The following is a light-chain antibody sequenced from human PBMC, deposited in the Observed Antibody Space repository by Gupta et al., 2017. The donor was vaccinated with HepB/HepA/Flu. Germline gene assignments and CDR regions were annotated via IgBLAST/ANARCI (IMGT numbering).Light chain of an antibody. V-gene: IGLV3-21*03. CDR2: EDS. CDR1: NIGSKS. CDR3: QVWDSRLDNQV. Sequence: SYVLTQPPSVSVAPGKTARITCGGNNIGSKSVQWYQQKAGQAPVLVVYEDSDRPSGIPERFSGSNSGDTATLTISRVEAGDEADYYCQVWDSRLDNQVFGRGTKVTVL. J-gene: IGLJ1*01.